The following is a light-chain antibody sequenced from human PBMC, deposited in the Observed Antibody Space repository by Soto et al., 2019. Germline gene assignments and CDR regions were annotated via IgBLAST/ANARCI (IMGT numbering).Light chain of an antibody. CDR3: QQRSNSPLT. CDR1: QSVSRY. V-gene: IGKV3-11*01. CDR2: DAS. Sequence: EIVLTQSPATLSLSPGERATLSCRASQSVSRYLAWYQQKPGQAPRLLIYDASNRATGIPARFSGSGSGTDFTLTISSLEPEDFAVYYCQQRSNSPLTFGGGTKV. J-gene: IGKJ4*01.